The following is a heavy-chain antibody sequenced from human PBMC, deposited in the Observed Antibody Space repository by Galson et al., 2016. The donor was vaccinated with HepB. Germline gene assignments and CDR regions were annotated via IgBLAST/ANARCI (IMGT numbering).Heavy chain of an antibody. CDR2: INEDGSEK. J-gene: IGHJ4*02. Sequence: SLRLSCAASGFTFSANWMSWVRQAPGKGLEWVANINEDGSEKYYVDSVKGRFTMSRDNARNSVNLQMKSLRAEDTAVYYCVRDRLKSTYWGQGTLVTVSS. V-gene: IGHV3-7*03. CDR3: VRDRLKSTY. CDR1: GFTFSANW. D-gene: IGHD2/OR15-2a*01.